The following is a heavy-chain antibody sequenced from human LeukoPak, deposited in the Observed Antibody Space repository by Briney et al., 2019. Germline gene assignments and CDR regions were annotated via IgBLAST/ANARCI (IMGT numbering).Heavy chain of an antibody. V-gene: IGHV1-69*05. CDR3: ARGRDNTLYYYGSGSRNDAFDI. CDR1: GGTFSSYA. CDR2: IIPIFGTA. D-gene: IGHD3-10*01. J-gene: IGHJ3*02. Sequence: SVKVSCKASGGTFSSYAISWVRQAPGQGLEWMGRIIPIFGTANYAQKFQGRVTITTDESTSTAYMELSSLRSEDTAVYYCARGRDNTLYYYGSGSRNDAFDIWGQGTMVTVSS.